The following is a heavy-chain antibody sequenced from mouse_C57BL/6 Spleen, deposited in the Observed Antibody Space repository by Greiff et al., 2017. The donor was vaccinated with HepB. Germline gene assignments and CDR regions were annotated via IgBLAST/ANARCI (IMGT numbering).Heavy chain of an antibody. V-gene: IGHV5-17*01. Sequence: DVKLVESGGGLVKPGGSLKLSCAASGFTFSDYGMHWVRQAPEKGLEWVAYISSGSSTIYYADTVKGRFTISRDNAKNTLFLQMTSLRSEDTAMYYCARDYDEYYFDYWGQGTTLTVSS. CDR2: ISSGSSTI. CDR1: GFTFSDYG. D-gene: IGHD2-4*01. J-gene: IGHJ2*01. CDR3: ARDYDEYYFDY.